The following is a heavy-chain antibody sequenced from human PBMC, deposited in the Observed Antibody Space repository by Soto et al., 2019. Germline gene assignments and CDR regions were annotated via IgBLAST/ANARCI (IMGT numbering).Heavy chain of an antibody. Sequence: PSKTLSVTCAISGDSVSSNSAAWNWIRQSPSRGLEWLGRTYYRSRWYNDDAVSVKSRITGNPDTSKNQFSLQLTSVTPEDTAVYSCAGTPSHYCYYMYVWGRGSTVTVSS. J-gene: IGHJ6*03. CDR2: TYYRSRWYN. D-gene: IGHD1-7*01. CDR3: AGTPSHYCYYMYV. CDR1: GDSVSSNSAA. V-gene: IGHV6-1*01.